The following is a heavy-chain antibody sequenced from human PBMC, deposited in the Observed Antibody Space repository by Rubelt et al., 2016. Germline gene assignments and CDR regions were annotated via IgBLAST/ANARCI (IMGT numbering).Heavy chain of an antibody. D-gene: IGHD3-16*01. V-gene: IGHV1-3*01. Sequence: QVQLVQSGAEVKKPGASVKVSCKASGYTFTSYAMHWVRQAPGQRLEWMGWINDGNGNTKYSQKLQGRVTITRDTAASKAYMELSSLRAEDTAVYYCARKGYGYGMDVWGQGTTVTVSS. J-gene: IGHJ6*02. CDR2: INDGNGNT. CDR3: ARKGYGYGMDV. CDR1: GYTFTSYA.